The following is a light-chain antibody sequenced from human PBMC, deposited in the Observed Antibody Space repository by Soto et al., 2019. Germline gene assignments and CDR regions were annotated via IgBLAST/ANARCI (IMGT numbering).Light chain of an antibody. CDR1: QGINNY. CDR2: TTS. Sequence: DIQMTQSPPSLSASVGDRASITSQTGQGINNYLNWYQQKPGKAPTLLIYTTSNLQSGVRSRFSGSGSATHFTLTISSLQPEDFATYYCQQHYNTPRTFGQGSKVAIK. V-gene: IGKV1-39*01. CDR3: QQHYNTPRT. J-gene: IGKJ1*01.